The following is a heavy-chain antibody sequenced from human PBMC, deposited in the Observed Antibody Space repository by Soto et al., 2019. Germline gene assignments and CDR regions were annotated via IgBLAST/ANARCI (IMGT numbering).Heavy chain of an antibody. CDR2: TYYRSKWYN. D-gene: IGHD5-12*01. Sequence: SQTLSLTCAISGDSVSSNSAAWSWIRQSPSRGLEWLGRTYYRSKWYNDYAVSVKSRITINPDTSKNQFSLQLNSVTPEDTALYYCARGAPNSGYDSAIDYWGQGTLVTVSS. J-gene: IGHJ4*02. V-gene: IGHV6-1*01. CDR1: GDSVSSNSAA. CDR3: ARGAPNSGYDSAIDY.